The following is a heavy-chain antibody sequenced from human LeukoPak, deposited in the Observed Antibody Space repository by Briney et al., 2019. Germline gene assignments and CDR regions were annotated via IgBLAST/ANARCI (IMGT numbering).Heavy chain of an antibody. CDR2: INPNSGGT. Sequence: ASVKVSCKASGYTFTGYYMHWVRQAPGQGLEWMGRINPNSGGTNYAQKFQGRVTMTRDTSISTAYMELSRLRSDDTAVYYCARDRATITMVRGVYPSGYWGRGTLVTVSS. V-gene: IGHV1-2*06. J-gene: IGHJ4*02. D-gene: IGHD3-10*01. CDR3: ARDRATITMVRGVYPSGY. CDR1: GYTFTGYY.